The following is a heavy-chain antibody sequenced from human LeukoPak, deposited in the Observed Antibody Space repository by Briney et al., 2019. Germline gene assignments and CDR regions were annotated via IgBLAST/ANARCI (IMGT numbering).Heavy chain of an antibody. V-gene: IGHV3-23*01. J-gene: IGHJ4*02. Sequence: GGSLRLSCAASGFTFNNYGLIWVRQAPGKGLEWVSAISNDGGGRTYADFVTGRFTISRDNSKNTLYMQMDSLRADDTALYYCAKGSSGYFFDLWGQGTLVTVSS. D-gene: IGHD3-22*01. CDR3: AKGSSGYFFDL. CDR2: ISNDGGGR. CDR1: GFTFNNYG.